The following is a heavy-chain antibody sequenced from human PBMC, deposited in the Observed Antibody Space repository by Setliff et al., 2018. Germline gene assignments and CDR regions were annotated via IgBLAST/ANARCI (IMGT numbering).Heavy chain of an antibody. CDR1: GDSIGRGGYY. J-gene: IGHJ5*02. Sequence: PSETLSLTCSVSGDSIGRGGYYWGWIRQQPGKGLEWIASIYYSGSTYYNPSLKSRLRVSMDSSKNQFYLDLSSVTAADTAVYYCARDRRGGYGAINWFDPWGQGTLVTVSS. D-gene: IGHD3-16*01. CDR2: IYYSGST. V-gene: IGHV4-31*03. CDR3: ARDRRGGYGAINWFDP.